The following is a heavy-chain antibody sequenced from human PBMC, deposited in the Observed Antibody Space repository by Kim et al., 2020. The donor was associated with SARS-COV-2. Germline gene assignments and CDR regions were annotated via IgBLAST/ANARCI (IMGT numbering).Heavy chain of an antibody. Sequence: SETLSLTCTVSGGSISSGGYYWSWIRQHPGKGLEWIGYIYYSGSTYYNPSLKSRVTISVDTSKNQFSLKLSSVTAADTAVYYCARVLHTVYYDSSGYAFDIWGQGTMVTVSS. CDR2: IYYSGST. CDR1: GGSISSGGYY. CDR3: ARVLHTVYYDSSGYAFDI. V-gene: IGHV4-31*03. D-gene: IGHD3-22*01. J-gene: IGHJ3*02.